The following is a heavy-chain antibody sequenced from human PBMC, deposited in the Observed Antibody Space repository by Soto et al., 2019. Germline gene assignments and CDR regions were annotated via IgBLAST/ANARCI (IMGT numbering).Heavy chain of an antibody. CDR2: MYDRGSA. D-gene: IGHD6-13*01. CDR3: ARQLLAAGNYYYYYYGMDV. V-gene: IGHV4-39*01. J-gene: IGHJ6*02. CDR1: GGAISRSRYY. Sequence: SEALSRTGRVSGGAISRSRYYWGWIRQPAGKGLEWVGSMYDRGSASYNPSLKSRVTLSVDTSTNQFSLKLSSVTAADTAVYYCARQLLAAGNYYYYYYGMDVCGQGTTV.